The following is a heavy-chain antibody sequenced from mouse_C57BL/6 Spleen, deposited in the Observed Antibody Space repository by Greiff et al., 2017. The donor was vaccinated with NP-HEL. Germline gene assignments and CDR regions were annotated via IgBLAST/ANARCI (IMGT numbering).Heavy chain of an antibody. J-gene: IGHJ3*01. CDR3: ERLVDDYGSRDKFAY. V-gene: IGHV1-81*01. Sequence: QVQLQQSGAELARPGASVKLSCKASGYTFTSSGIRWVKQRPGQGLEWIGEIYPRSGNTYYNAKFQGKATLTADKSSSTAYMEHRSLTSADSAVNFCERLVDDYGSRDKFAYWGQGTLVTVAA. CDR2: IYPRSGNT. CDR1: GYTFTSSG. D-gene: IGHD1-1*01.